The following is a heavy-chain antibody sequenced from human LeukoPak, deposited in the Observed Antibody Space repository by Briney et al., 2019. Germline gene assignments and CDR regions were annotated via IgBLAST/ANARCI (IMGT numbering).Heavy chain of an antibody. CDR2: ISGSGGST. V-gene: IGHV3-23*01. J-gene: IGHJ4*02. D-gene: IGHD6-13*01. CDR1: GFTFSSYA. Sequence: GGSLRLSCEASGFTFSSYAMSWVRQAPGKGLEWVSAISGSGGSTYYADSLKGRFTISRDNSKNTLYLQMNSLRAEDTAVYYCAKDRAAASGYYYFDYWGQGTLVTVSS. CDR3: AKDRAAASGYYYFDY.